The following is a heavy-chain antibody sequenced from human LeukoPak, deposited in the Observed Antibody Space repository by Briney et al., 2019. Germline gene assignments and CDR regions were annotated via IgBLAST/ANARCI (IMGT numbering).Heavy chain of an antibody. Sequence: GASVKVSCKASGYTFTGYYMHWVRHASRQRLECMGWINPNSGGTNYAQKFQGRVTMTRDTSINTAYMELSRLRSDDTAVYYCARGQGYFDWSLYSQDYWGQGTLVTVSS. CDR2: INPNSGGT. D-gene: IGHD3-9*01. J-gene: IGHJ4*02. V-gene: IGHV1-2*02. CDR1: GYTFTGYY. CDR3: ARGQGYFDWSLYSQDY.